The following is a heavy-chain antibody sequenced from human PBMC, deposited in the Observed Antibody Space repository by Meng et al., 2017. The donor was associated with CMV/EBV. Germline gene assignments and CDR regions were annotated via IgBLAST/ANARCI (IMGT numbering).Heavy chain of an antibody. Sequence: SVKVSCKASGGTFSSYAISWVRQAPGQGLEWMGGIIPIFGTANYAQKFQGRVTITTDESTSTAYMELSSLRSEDTAVYYCASQYCYGTSCYDYYYYYAMDVWGQGTTVTVSS. D-gene: IGHD2-2*01. CDR3: ASQYCYGTSCYDYYYYYAMDV. CDR2: IIPIFGTA. J-gene: IGHJ6*02. V-gene: IGHV1-69*05. CDR1: GGTFSSYA.